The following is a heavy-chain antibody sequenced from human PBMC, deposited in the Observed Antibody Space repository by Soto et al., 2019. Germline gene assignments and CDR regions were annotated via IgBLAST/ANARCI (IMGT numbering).Heavy chain of an antibody. J-gene: IGHJ3*01. CDR3: VKGDLDTAVVNSPDAFDF. D-gene: IGHD5-18*01. CDR2: IWYDGSDK. Sequence: GGSLRLSCAASGFTLSSNGMHWVRQAPGKGLEWVAFIWYDGSDKYYADSVKGRFTISRDNSKNTLYLQMNSLRAEDTAVYHCVKGDLDTAVVNSPDAFDFWGQGTMVTVSS. CDR1: GFTLSSNG. V-gene: IGHV3-30*02.